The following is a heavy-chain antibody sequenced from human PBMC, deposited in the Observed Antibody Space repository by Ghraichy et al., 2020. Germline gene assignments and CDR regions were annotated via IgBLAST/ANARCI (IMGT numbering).Heavy chain of an antibody. CDR2: ISGDGGGT. CDR1: GFTFSNYA. V-gene: IGHV3-23*01. CDR3: VKGVPVATKAFEY. D-gene: IGHD5-12*01. J-gene: IGHJ4*02. Sequence: GGSLRLSCAASGFTFSNYAMSWVRQTPGTGLEWVSIISGDGGGTYYSDSVKGRFTISRDNSKNTLSLQMNSLRAEDMALYYCVKGVPVATKAFEYWGQGTLVTVSS.